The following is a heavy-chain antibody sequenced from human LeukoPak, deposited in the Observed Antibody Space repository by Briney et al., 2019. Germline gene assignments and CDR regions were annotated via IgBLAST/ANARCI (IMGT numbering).Heavy chain of an antibody. D-gene: IGHD6-6*01. Sequence: GESLKISCKGSGYNFANYWIAWVRQMPGKGLEWVGIIYPGDSDTRYSPSFQGQVTISADKSISTAYLQWSSLKASDTAMYYCARHWRIAARPSWFDPWGQGTLVTVSS. CDR3: ARHWRIAARPSWFDP. CDR2: IYPGDSDT. V-gene: IGHV5-51*01. CDR1: GYNFANYW. J-gene: IGHJ5*02.